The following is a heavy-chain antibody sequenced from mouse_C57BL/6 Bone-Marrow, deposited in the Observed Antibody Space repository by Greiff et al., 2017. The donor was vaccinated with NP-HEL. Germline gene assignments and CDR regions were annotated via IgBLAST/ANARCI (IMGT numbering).Heavy chain of an antibody. Sequence: QVQLQQPGAELVKPGASVKLSCKASGYTFTSYWMQWVKQRPGQGLEWIGESDPSDSYTNYNQKFKGKATLNVDTSSSTAYMQLSSLTSEDSAVYYCAREDYSNLAWFAYWGQGTLVTVSA. D-gene: IGHD2-5*01. V-gene: IGHV1-50*01. CDR3: AREDYSNLAWFAY. J-gene: IGHJ3*01. CDR1: GYTFTSYW. CDR2: SDPSDSYT.